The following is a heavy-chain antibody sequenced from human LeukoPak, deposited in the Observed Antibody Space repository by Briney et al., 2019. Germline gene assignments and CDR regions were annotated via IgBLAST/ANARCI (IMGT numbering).Heavy chain of an antibody. CDR2: ISYDGSNK. CDR1: GFTFSSYG. J-gene: IGHJ4*02. Sequence: GGSLRLSCAASGFTFSSYGMHWVRQAPGKGLEWVAVISYDGSNKYYADSVKGRFTISRDNSKNTLYLQMNSLRAEDTAVYYCAKGGPGPHFDYWGQGTLVTVSS. D-gene: IGHD2-8*02. CDR3: AKGGPGPHFDY. V-gene: IGHV3-30*18.